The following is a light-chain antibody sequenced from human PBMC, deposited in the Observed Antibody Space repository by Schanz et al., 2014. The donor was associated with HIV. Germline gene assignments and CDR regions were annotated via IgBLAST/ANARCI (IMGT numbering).Light chain of an antibody. CDR3: SSYTSSSTLYV. Sequence: QSVLTQPASVSGSPGQSITISCTGTSSDVGSYNLVSWYQQHPGKAPKLMIYEVSKRPSGVSNRFSGSKSGNTASLTFSGLQAEDEADYYCSSYTSSSTLYVFGTGTKLTVL. CDR1: SSDVGSYNL. J-gene: IGLJ1*01. V-gene: IGLV2-14*02. CDR2: EVS.